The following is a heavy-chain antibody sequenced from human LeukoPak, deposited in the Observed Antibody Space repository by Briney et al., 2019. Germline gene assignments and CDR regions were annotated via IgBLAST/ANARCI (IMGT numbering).Heavy chain of an antibody. CDR1: GGSISGYY. CDR2: VYTSGNT. CDR3: ARRADFWSGNFDY. J-gene: IGHJ4*02. Sequence: SETLSLTCSVFGGSISGYYWSWIRQPAGKGLEWIGRVYTSGNTNYNPSLKSRVTMSGHTSKNQFSLKLSSVTAADTAVYYCARRADFWSGNFDYWGQGTLVTVSS. V-gene: IGHV4-4*07. D-gene: IGHD3-3*01.